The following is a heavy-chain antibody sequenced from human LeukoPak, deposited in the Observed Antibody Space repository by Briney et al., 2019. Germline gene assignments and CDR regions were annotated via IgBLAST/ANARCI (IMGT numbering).Heavy chain of an antibody. CDR3: EADKGIRYFDWFDY. D-gene: IGHD3-9*01. Sequence: GGSLRLSCAASGFTFSSYSMNWVRQAPGKGLEWVSSISSSSSYIYYADSVKGRFIISRDNAKHSLYLQMNNLKATETAEYYCEADKGIRYFDWFDYWGQGTLVTVSS. J-gene: IGHJ4*02. CDR2: ISSSSSYI. V-gene: IGHV3-21*01. CDR1: GFTFSSYS.